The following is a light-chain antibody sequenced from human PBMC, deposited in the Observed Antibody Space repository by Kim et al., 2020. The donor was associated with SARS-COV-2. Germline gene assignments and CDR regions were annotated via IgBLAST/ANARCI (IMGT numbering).Light chain of an antibody. CDR2: DNN. CDR3: GTWDSSLSVWV. J-gene: IGLJ3*02. V-gene: IGLV1-51*01. Sequence: GQKTTICCGGSSYNIGSNYVSWYQQHPGTVPKVIIYDNNKRPSGIPDRFSGSKSGTSGSLDITGLQAGDEADYYRGTWDSSLSVWVFGGGTQLTVL. CDR1: SYNIGSNY.